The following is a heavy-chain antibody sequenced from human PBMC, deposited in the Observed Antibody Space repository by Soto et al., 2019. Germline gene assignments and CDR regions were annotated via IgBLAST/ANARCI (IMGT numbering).Heavy chain of an antibody. CDR1: GHTFTNYW. V-gene: IGHV5-51*01. CDR2: IYFGDSET. CDR3: ARHARMATLTDYLDS. Sequence: EVLLVQSGAEVKKPGESLKISCEGSGHTFTNYWIDWVRQMPGKGQEWMGVIYFGDSETRYSPSFQGQVNMSVDKSINTAYLQWSSLKASDSAIYYCARHARMATLTDYLDSWGQGTLVTVSS. J-gene: IGHJ4*02. D-gene: IGHD5-12*01.